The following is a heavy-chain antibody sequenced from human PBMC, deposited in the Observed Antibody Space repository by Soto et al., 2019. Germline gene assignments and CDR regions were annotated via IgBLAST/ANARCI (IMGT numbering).Heavy chain of an antibody. J-gene: IGHJ4*02. CDR3: AKDPCTTITMIVVVEIDY. D-gene: IGHD3-22*01. CDR2: ISGSGGST. V-gene: IGHV3-23*01. CDR1: GFTFSSYA. Sequence: EVQLLESGGGLVQPGGSLRLSCAASGFTFSSYAMSWVRQAPGKGLEWVSAISGSGGSTYYADSVKGRFTISRDNSKNTLYLQMNSLRAEDTAVYYCAKDPCTTITMIVVVEIDYWGEGTLVTVSS.